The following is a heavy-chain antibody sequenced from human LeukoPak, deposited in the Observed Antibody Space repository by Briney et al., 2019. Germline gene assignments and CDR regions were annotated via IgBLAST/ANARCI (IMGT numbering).Heavy chain of an antibody. CDR2: LWYDGSSK. CDR3: ARAREEITIIVAD. V-gene: IGHV3-33*01. J-gene: IGHJ4*02. D-gene: IGHD3-22*01. Sequence: GGSLRLSCAASGFTFSSYGMHWVRQAPGKGLEWVAVLWYDGSSKYYADSVKGRFTVSRDNSKNTLYLQMNSLRAEDTAVYYCARAREEITIIVADWGQGTLVTVPS. CDR1: GFTFSSYG.